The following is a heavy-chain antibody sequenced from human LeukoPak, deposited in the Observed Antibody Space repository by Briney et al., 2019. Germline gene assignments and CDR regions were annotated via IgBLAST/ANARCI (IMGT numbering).Heavy chain of an antibody. D-gene: IGHD3-10*01. CDR1: GGSISRYY. CDR3: ARAYGPLAFDI. J-gene: IGHJ3*02. CDR2: IYYSGST. Sequence: PETLSLTCTVSGGSISRYYWSWIRQPPGKGLEWIGYIYYSGSTNYNPTLKSRVTISVDTSKNQLSLKLSSVTAADTAVYYCARAYGPLAFDIWGQGTMVTVSS. V-gene: IGHV4-59*01.